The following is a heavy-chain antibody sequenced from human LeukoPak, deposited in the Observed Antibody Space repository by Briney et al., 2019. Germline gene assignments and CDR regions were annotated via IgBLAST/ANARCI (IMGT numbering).Heavy chain of an antibody. Sequence: GGSVRLSCAASGFTFSTYAMRWVRQAPGKGLEWVSSITGDCNYIFYADSVKGRFTISRDNAQNSLFLELNSLRGEDTAVYYCARERNFYYYDYWGQGGLVTVSS. V-gene: IGHV3-21*01. CDR1: GFTFSTYA. J-gene: IGHJ4*02. CDR2: ITGDCNYI. D-gene: IGHD3-3*01. CDR3: ARERNFYYYDY.